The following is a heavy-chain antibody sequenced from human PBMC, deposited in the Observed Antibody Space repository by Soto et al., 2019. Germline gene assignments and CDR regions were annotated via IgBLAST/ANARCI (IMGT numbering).Heavy chain of an antibody. Sequence: EQLVESGGGLVQPGGSLRLSCAASGFTFSSYWMHWVRQAPGKGLVWVSRINPDGSITTYADSVKGRFTISRDNAKNTLYLQMNSLRGDDTAVYYCARVPTGRYGVWNSWGQGTLVTVSS. CDR2: INPDGSIT. D-gene: IGHD3-16*01. V-gene: IGHV3-74*03. J-gene: IGHJ4*02. CDR3: ARVPTGRYGVWNS. CDR1: GFTFSSYW.